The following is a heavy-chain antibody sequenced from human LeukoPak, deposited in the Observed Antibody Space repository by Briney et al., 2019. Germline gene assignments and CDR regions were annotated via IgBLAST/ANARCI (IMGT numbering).Heavy chain of an antibody. D-gene: IGHD3-22*01. CDR3: ARRSYGDYYDSSGYYPLFDY. V-gene: IGHV4-39*01. Sequence: SETLSLTCTVSGGSISSSSYYWGWIRQPPGKGLEWIGCIYYSGSTYYNPSLKSRVTISVDTSKNQFSLKLSSVTAADTAVYYCARRSYGDYYDSSGYYPLFDYWGQGTLVTVSS. CDR1: GGSISSSSYY. J-gene: IGHJ4*02. CDR2: IYYSGST.